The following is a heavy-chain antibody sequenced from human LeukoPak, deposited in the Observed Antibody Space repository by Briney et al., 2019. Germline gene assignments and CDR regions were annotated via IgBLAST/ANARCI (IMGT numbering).Heavy chain of an antibody. J-gene: IGHJ4*02. V-gene: IGHV1-18*01. CDR2: ISAYNGNT. D-gene: IGHD3-22*01. Sequence: GASVKVSCKASGYTFTSYGISWVRQAPGQGLEWMGWISAYNGNTNYAQKLQGRVTMTTDTSTSTAYMGLRSLRSDDTAVYYCARDLYYYDSSGWIPFDYWGQGTLVTVSS. CDR3: ARDLYYYDSSGWIPFDY. CDR1: GYTFTSYG.